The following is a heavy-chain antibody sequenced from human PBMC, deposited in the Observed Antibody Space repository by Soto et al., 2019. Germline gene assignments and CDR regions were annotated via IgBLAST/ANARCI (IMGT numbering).Heavy chain of an antibody. CDR1: GFTFTSSA. CDR3: AAVSRYCSGGNCEDY. Sequence: QMQLVQSGPEVKKPGTSVKVSCKASGFTFTSSAMQWVRQARGQRLEWIGWIVVGSGHTNYAQKFQERVTITRDMTTSAADMELSSLRSVDTDVYYCAAVSRYCSGGNCEDYWGQGTMVTVSS. D-gene: IGHD2-15*01. V-gene: IGHV1-58*02. J-gene: IGHJ4*02. CDR2: IVVGSGHT.